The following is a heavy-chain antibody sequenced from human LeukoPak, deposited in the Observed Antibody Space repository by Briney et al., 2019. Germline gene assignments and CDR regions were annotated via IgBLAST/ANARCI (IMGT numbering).Heavy chain of an antibody. CDR1: GGTFSSYA. V-gene: IGHV1-46*01. Sequence: GASVKVSCKASGGTFSSYAISWVRQAPGQGLEWMGIINPSGGSTSYAQKFQGRVTMTRDTSTSTVYMELSSLRSEDTAVYYCARGSLERPGLGFYWGQGTLVTVSS. D-gene: IGHD1-1*01. CDR2: INPSGGST. J-gene: IGHJ4*02. CDR3: ARGSLERPGLGFY.